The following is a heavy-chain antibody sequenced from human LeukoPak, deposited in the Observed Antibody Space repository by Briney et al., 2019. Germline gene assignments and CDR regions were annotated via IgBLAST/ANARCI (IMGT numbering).Heavy chain of an antibody. CDR2: IIPIFGTA. D-gene: IGHD7-27*01. CDR3: ARNRELGMLDY. CDR1: GGTFSSYA. V-gene: IGHV1-69*13. J-gene: IGHJ4*02. Sequence: ASVKVSCKASGGTFSSYAISWARQAPGQGLEWMGGIIPIFGTANYAQKFQGRVTITADESTSTAYMELSSLRSEDTAVYYCARNRELGMLDYWGQGTLVTVSS.